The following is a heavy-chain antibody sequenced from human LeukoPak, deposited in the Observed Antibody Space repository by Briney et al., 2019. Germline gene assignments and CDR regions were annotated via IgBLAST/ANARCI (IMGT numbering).Heavy chain of an antibody. V-gene: IGHV1-69*13. CDR3: ARVPVVSMAPLYFFDL. CDR1: LGIFGRHG. CDR2: IISMFATT. D-gene: IGHD2-8*01. J-gene: IGHJ4*02. Sequence: SINVSRKASLGIFGRHGVTWVREAPGPRLECRGGIISMFATTIYAEKFQGRLTITADESTSTAYMEVKSLTDEDTAVYFCARVPVVSMAPLYFFDLWGQGTLVTVSS.